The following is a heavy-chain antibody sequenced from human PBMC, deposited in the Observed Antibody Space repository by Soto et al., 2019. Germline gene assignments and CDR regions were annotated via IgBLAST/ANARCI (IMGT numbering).Heavy chain of an antibody. J-gene: IGHJ6*02. CDR1: GDSISSDYYH. D-gene: IGHD2-21*02. CDR3: AREDDGGDSLDV. CDR2: IHHSGSI. Sequence: QVQLQQSGPGLVKPSQTLSLTCTVSGDSISSDYYHWTWLRQSPGKGLEWIGYIHHSGSILYNPSLKSRVTISVDTSKNQFSHHLTSVTAADTAVYFCAREDDGGDSLDVWGQGTTVTGSS. V-gene: IGHV4-30-4*08.